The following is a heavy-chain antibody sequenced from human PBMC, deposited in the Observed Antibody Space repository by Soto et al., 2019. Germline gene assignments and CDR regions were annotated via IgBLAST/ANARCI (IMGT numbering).Heavy chain of an antibody. V-gene: IGHV5-51*01. CDR3: ARHSVAATMVRGVMVSPSYYGMDV. J-gene: IGHJ6*02. D-gene: IGHD3-10*01. Sequence: GESLKISCKGSGYSFTSYWIGWVRQMPGKGLEWMGIIYPGDSDTRYSPSFQGQVTISADKSISTAYLQWSSLKASDTAMHYCARHSVAATMVRGVMVSPSYYGMDVWGQGTTVTVSS. CDR1: GYSFTSYW. CDR2: IYPGDSDT.